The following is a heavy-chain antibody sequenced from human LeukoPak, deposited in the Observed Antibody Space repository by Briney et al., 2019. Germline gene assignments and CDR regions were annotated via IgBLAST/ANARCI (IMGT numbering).Heavy chain of an antibody. CDR2: IYYSGST. D-gene: IGHD2-15*01. V-gene: IGHV4-59*01. J-gene: IGHJ4*02. CDR3: ARDDCSGGSCFLFDY. Sequence: PSETLSLTCTVSGGSISSYYWSWIRQPPGKGLEWIGYIYYSGSTNYNPSLKSRVTISVDTSKNQFSLKLSSVTAADTAVYCCARDDCSGGSCFLFDYWGQGTLVTVSS. CDR1: GGSISSYY.